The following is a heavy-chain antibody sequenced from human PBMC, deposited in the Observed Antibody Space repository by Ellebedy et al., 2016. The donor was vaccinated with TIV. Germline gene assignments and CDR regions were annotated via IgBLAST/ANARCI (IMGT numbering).Heavy chain of an antibody. CDR2: IYHSGST. D-gene: IGHD6-19*01. Sequence: MPSETLSLTCAVSGGSIISTNWWSWVRPPPGKGLEWNGEIYHSGSTNYNPSLKSRVTMSVDTSKSQFSLRLNSVTAADTAVYYCARSGGWYTPYDYWGQGTLVTVSS. V-gene: IGHV4-4*02. J-gene: IGHJ4*02. CDR3: ARSGGWYTPYDY. CDR1: GGSIISTNW.